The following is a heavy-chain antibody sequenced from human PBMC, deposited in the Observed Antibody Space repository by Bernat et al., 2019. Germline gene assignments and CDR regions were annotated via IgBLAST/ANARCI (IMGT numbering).Heavy chain of an antibody. CDR2: IWYDGSNK. D-gene: IGHD2/OR15-2a*01. CDR1: GFSFRTYG. V-gene: IGHV3-33*01. CDR3: ARDWSFYGIFDY. Sequence: QVQLVESGGGVVQPGRSLRLSCAASGFSFRTYGMHWVRQAPGKGLEWVAVIWYDGSNKYYADSVKGRFTISRDNSKNTLYLQMNSLRAEYTSVYYCARDWSFYGIFDYWGQGTLVTVSS. J-gene: IGHJ4*02.